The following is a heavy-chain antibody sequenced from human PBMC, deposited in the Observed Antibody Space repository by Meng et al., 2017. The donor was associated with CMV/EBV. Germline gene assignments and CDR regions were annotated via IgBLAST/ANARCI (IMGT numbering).Heavy chain of an antibody. Sequence: GESPKTPCAALGFTFSDYYMSWIRQAPGKGLEWVSYNSSSGSTIYYADSMKGRFTIARDNGKNSLYLQMNSLGAEDTAVYYRARDFPKYYVILTGWIGGYCFDYWGQGTLVTVSS. CDR3: ARDFPKYYVILTGWIGGYCFDY. V-gene: IGHV3-11*01. J-gene: IGHJ4*02. CDR1: GFTFSDYY. D-gene: IGHD3-9*01. CDR2: NSSSGSTI.